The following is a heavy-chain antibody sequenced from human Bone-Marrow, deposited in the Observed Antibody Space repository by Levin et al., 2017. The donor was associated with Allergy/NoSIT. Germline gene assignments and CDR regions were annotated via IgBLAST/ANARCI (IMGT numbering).Heavy chain of an antibody. Sequence: GGSLRLSCAASGFTFSSYAMSWVRQAPGKGLEWVSAISGSGGSTYYADSVKGRFTISRDNSKNTLYLQMNSLRAEDTAVYYCAKATRYNWNSIRGYNLRQYDDYYMDVWGKGTTVTVSS. CDR1: GFTFSSYA. D-gene: IGHD1-20*01. CDR3: AKATRYNWNSIRGYNLRQYDDYYMDV. CDR2: ISGSGGST. J-gene: IGHJ6*03. V-gene: IGHV3-23*01.